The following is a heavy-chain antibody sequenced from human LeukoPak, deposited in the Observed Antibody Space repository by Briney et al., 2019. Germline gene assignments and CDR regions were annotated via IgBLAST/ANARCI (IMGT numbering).Heavy chain of an antibody. V-gene: IGHV3-23*01. CDR3: AKDRCSGGNCYTYCDY. D-gene: IGHD2-15*01. CDR2: ISGSGGST. J-gene: IGHJ4*02. CDR1: GFTFSSYA. Sequence: QPGGSLRLSCAASGFTFSSYAMNWVRQAPGKGLEWVSSISGSGGSTYYADSVKGRFTISRDNSKNTLDLQMNSLRAEDTAVYYCAKDRCSGGNCYTYCDYWGQRTLVTVSS.